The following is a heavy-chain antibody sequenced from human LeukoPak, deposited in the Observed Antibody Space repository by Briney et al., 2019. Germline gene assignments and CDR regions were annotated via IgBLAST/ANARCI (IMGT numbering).Heavy chain of an antibody. CDR2: IYPGDSDT. Sequence: GESLKISCKGSGYSFTSYWIGWVRQMPGKGLEWMGIIYPGDSDTRYSPSFQGQVTISADKSISTAYLQWSSLKASDTAMYYCATSVQVGWGYDGMDVWGQGTTVTVSS. D-gene: IGHD3-16*01. CDR1: GYSFTSYW. J-gene: IGHJ6*02. V-gene: IGHV5-51*01. CDR3: ATSVQVGWGYDGMDV.